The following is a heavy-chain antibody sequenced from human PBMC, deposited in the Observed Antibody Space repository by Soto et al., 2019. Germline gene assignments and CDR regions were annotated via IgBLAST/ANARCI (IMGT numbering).Heavy chain of an antibody. CDR1: GFTFSSYW. J-gene: IGHJ6*03. Sequence: GGSLRLSCAASGFTFSSYWMSWVRQAPGKGLEWVANIKQDGSEKYYVDSVKGRFTISRDNAKNSLYLQMNSLRAEDTAVYYCARDGVYYYYYMDVWGKGTTVTVSS. CDR2: IKQDGSEK. V-gene: IGHV3-7*01. CDR3: ARDGVYYYYYMDV.